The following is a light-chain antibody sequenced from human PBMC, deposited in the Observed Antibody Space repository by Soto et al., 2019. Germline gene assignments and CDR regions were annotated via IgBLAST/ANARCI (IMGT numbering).Light chain of an antibody. Sequence: QLTQSPSSLSASVGDRVTITCRASQDVSRYLAWYQQKAGKAPKLLIYGASTLQSGVPSRFSGFGSGKEFTLTISSLQPEDFATYHCQQLQRTPFTFGPGTTVDV. CDR2: GAS. V-gene: IGKV1-9*01. J-gene: IGKJ3*01. CDR1: QDVSRY. CDR3: QQLQRTPFT.